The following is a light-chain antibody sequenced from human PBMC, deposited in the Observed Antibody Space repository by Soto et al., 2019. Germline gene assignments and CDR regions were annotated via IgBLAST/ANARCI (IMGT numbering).Light chain of an antibody. V-gene: IGLV1-44*01. CDR1: TSNIAGNT. CDR2: IDD. CDR3: ATWDDSLNAAV. Sequence: QSALTQPPSLSGTPGQRVTISCSGSTSNIAGNTVHWYQHLPETAPKLLIYIDDQRPSGVPDRFSGSKPGTSASLAISGLQSEDEADYYCATWDDSLNAAVFGGGTQLTVL. J-gene: IGLJ7*01.